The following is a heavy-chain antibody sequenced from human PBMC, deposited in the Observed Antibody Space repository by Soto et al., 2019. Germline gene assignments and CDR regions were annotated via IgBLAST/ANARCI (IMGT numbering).Heavy chain of an antibody. D-gene: IGHD2-2*01. CDR2: ISTSSTYR. J-gene: IGHJ4*02. V-gene: IGHV3-21*04. Sequence: GGSLRLSCAASGFTFSSYTMHWVRQAPGKGLEWVSSISTSSTYRYIADSVTGRFTISRDNAQNSLYLQMTSLRAEDTAVHYCARDGSGAAANPYFDYWGQGTLVTV. CDR1: GFTFSSYT. CDR3: ARDGSGAAANPYFDY.